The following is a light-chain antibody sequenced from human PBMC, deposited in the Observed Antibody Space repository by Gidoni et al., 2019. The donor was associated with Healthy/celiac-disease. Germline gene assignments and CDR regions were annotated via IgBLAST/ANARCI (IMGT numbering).Light chain of an antibody. V-gene: IGLV3-25*02. CDR1: ALPDQF. Sequence: SYELAQPPSVSVSPGQTARITCSGDALPDQFAYWYQQKPGQAPVLLIYKDSERPSGLPERFSGSSSGTTATLTISGVQAEDEADYYCQSPDSTTSYYVFGTGTKVTVL. J-gene: IGLJ1*01. CDR3: QSPDSTTSYYV. CDR2: KDS.